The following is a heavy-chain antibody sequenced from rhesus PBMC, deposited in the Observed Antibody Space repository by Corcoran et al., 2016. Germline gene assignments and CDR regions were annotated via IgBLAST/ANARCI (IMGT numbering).Heavy chain of an antibody. CDR2: IYGSGSST. CDR1: GGSISSSY. J-gene: IGHJ2*01. V-gene: IGHV4-169*02. Sequence: QVQLQESGPGLVKPSETLSVTCAVSGGSISSSYCSWRRQAPGKGLEWIGYIYGSGSSTNYNPSLKSRVTLSVDTSKNQFSLKLSSVTAADTAVYYCASARSSSGQGWYFDLWGPGTPITISS. D-gene: IGHD6-31*01. CDR3: ASARSSSGQGWYFDL.